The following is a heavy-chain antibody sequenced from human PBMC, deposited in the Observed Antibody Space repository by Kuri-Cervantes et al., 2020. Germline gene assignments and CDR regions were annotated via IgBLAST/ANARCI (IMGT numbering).Heavy chain of an antibody. CDR3: ARGSRLWFRENHRPPKRNYYYYYMDV. D-gene: IGHD3-10*01. CDR1: GYTLTELS. Sequence: ASVKVSCKVSGYTLTELSMHWVRQAPGKGLEWMGGFDPEDGETIYAQKFQGRVTMTEDTSTDTAYMELSSLRSEDTAVYYCARGSRLWFRENHRPPKRNYYYYYMDVWGKGTTVTVSS. CDR2: FDPEDGET. J-gene: IGHJ6*03. V-gene: IGHV1-24*01.